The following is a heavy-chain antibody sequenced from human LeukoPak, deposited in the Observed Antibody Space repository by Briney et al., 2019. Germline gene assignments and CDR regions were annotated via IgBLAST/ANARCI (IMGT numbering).Heavy chain of an antibody. CDR3: AKKTYSYGPFDY. V-gene: IGHV3-23*01. J-gene: IGHJ4*02. Sequence: GGSLRLSCAASGFTFSSYAMSGVRQAPGRGVECVSGISNSGGSTNYADSVKGRSTISRDNSKNTLYLQMNSLRAEDTAVYYCAKKTYSYGPFDYWGQGTLVTVSS. D-gene: IGHD5-18*01. CDR1: GFTFSSYA. CDR2: ISNSGGST.